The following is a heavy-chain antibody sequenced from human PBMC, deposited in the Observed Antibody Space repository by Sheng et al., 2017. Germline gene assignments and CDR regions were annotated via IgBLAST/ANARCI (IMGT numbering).Heavy chain of an antibody. Sequence: QLQLQESGPRLVKPSETLSLTCIVSGGSISGSEYYWGWIRQPPGKGWTWIGSIYDSGRTFYNPSLESRVTISVDTSKNQFSLRXNSVTAADTAVYYCTRDPTHWGQGTLVTSPQ. V-gene: IGHV4-39*02. CDR1: GGSISGSEYY. CDR2: IYDSGRT. CDR3: TRDPTH. J-gene: IGHJ1*01.